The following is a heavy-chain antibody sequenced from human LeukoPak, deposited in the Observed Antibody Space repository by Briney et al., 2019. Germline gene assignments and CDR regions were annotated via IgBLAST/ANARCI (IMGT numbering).Heavy chain of an antibody. Sequence: PSETLSLTCTVSGGSISSYYWSWIRQPPGKGLEWIGSIYHSGSTSYNPSLKSRLTISVDTSKNQFSLKLNFVTAADTAMYYCARMFRSSWYINWFDRWGQGTLVTVSS. V-gene: IGHV4-59*08. CDR3: ARMFRSSWYINWFDR. D-gene: IGHD6-13*01. CDR2: IYHSGST. CDR1: GGSISSYY. J-gene: IGHJ5*02.